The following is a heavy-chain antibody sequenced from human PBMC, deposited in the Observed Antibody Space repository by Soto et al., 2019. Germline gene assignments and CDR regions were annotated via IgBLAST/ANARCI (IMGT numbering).Heavy chain of an antibody. J-gene: IGHJ4*02. V-gene: IGHV4-30-4*01. CDR3: ARVVVAANHFDY. Sequence: PSETLSLTCTVSGGSISSGDYYWSWIRQPPGKGLEWIGYIYYSGSTYYNPSLKSRVTISVDTSKNQFSLKLSSVTAADTAVYYCARVVVAANHFDYWGQGTLVTVSS. CDR1: GGSISSGDYY. D-gene: IGHD2-15*01. CDR2: IYYSGST.